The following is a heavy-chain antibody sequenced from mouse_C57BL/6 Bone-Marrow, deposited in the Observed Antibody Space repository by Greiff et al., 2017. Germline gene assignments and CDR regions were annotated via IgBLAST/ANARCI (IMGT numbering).Heavy chain of an antibody. J-gene: IGHJ4*01. CDR3: ARGISGGYYAMDD. V-gene: IGHV2-2*01. CDR1: GFSLTSYG. CDR2: IWSGGST. Sequence: VHLVESGPGLVQPSPSLSITCTVSGFSLTSYGVHWVRQSPGKGLEWLGVIWSGGSTDYNAAFISRLSISKDNSKSQVFFKMNSLQADDTAIYYCARGISGGYYAMDDWGQGTSVTVSS.